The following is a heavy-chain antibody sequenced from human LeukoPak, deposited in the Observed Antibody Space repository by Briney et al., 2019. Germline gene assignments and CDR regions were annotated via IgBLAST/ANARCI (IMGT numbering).Heavy chain of an antibody. CDR3: ARVIAVAALDY. Sequence: ASVKVSCKAFGYTFTRYYMHWVRQAPGQGLEWMGIINPSGGSTSYAQKFQGRVTMTRDTSTSTVYMELSSLRSEDTAVYYCARVIAVAALDYWGQGTLVTVSS. D-gene: IGHD6-19*01. V-gene: IGHV1-46*01. CDR2: INPSGGST. CDR1: GYTFTRYY. J-gene: IGHJ4*02.